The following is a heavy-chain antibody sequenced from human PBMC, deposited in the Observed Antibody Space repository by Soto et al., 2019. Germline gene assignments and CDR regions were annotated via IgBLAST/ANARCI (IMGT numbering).Heavy chain of an antibody. Sequence: QVQLQESGPGLVNPSQTLSLTCIVSGASISSGGHYWSWIRQHPGKGLEWIGYIYTSGSTYYNPSLKSRVTISMDTSKNQFSLKLTSVTAADTAVYFCARDDSSGYYFVYWGQGTLVTVSS. CDR3: ARDDSSGYYFVY. D-gene: IGHD3-22*01. CDR2: IYTSGST. CDR1: GASISSGGHY. J-gene: IGHJ4*02. V-gene: IGHV4-31*03.